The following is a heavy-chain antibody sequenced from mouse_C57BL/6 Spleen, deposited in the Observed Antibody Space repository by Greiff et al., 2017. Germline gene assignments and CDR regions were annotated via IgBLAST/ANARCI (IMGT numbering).Heavy chain of an antibody. CDR2: IRLKSDNYAT. V-gene: IGHV6-3*01. CDR3: TGIGYYDAMDY. J-gene: IGHJ4*01. Sequence: EVKVVESGGGLVQPGGSMKLSCVASGFTFSNYWMNWVRQSPETGLEWVAQIRLKSDNYATHYAESVKGRFTISRDDSKSSVYLQMNNLRAEDTGIYYCTGIGYYDAMDYWGQGTSVTVSS. D-gene: IGHD2-2*01. CDR1: GFTFSNYW.